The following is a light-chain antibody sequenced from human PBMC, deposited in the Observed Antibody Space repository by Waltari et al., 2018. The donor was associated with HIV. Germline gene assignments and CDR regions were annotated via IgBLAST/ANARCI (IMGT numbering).Light chain of an antibody. J-gene: IGLJ2*01. CDR2: RDS. Sequence: SSDLTQAPAVSVSPGQTASLSFSGHALANQQFHWYQEKAGQAPVLVISRDSERPLGIPERFSGSRSGSLATLTITGVLADDEADYYCQAAAPSGTSVAFGGGTKLTVL. CDR3: QAAAPSGTSVA. V-gene: IGLV3-25*03. CDR1: ALANQQ.